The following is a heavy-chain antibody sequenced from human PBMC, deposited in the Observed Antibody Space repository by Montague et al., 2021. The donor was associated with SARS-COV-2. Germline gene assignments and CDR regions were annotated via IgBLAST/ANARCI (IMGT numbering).Heavy chain of an antibody. CDR3: ARREYSYGWGD. D-gene: IGHD5-18*01. CDR2: VDYSGNT. V-gene: IGHV4-39*01. CDR1: GGPISGSSDY. Sequence: SETLSLTCTVTGGPISGSSDYWGRIRQSPGKGLEWIASVDYSGNTYYSPSLKSRLTISVDTSKNQFSLKLNSVTAADTALYYCARREYSYGWGDWGQGTLVTVSP. J-gene: IGHJ4*02.